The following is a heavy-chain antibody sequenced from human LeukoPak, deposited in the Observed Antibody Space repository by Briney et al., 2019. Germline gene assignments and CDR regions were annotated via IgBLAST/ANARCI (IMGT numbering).Heavy chain of an antibody. D-gene: IGHD1-1*01. CDR3: ARDGIMTYAFDI. CDR2: IKQDGSVQ. Sequence: GGSLRLSCSAAGFTFSSYWMSWVRQAPGKGLEWMANIKQDGSVQNYVDSVKGRFTISRDNAKDSLFLQLNNLRAEDTAVYFCARDGIMTYAFDIWGQGTKVTVPP. CDR1: GFTFSSYW. J-gene: IGHJ3*02. V-gene: IGHV3-7*01.